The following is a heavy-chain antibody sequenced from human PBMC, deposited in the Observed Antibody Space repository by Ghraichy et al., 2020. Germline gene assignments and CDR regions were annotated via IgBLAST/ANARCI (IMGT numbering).Heavy chain of an antibody. V-gene: IGHV4-59*01. CDR2: IYYSGST. J-gene: IGHJ5*02. Sequence: SETLSLTCTVSGGSISSYYWSWIRQPPGKGLEWIGYIYYSGSTNYNPSLKSRVTISVDTSKNQFSLKLSSVTAADTAVYYCARTLVAIFGVVTPGWFDPWGQGTLVTVSS. D-gene: IGHD3-3*01. CDR3: ARTLVAIFGVVTPGWFDP. CDR1: GGSISSYY.